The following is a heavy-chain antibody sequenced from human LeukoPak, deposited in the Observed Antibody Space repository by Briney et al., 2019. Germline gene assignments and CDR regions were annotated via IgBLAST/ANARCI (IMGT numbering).Heavy chain of an antibody. Sequence: ASVKVSCKASGYTFTSYGISWVRQAPGQGLEWMGGIIPIFGTANYAQKFQGRVTITADESTSTAYMELSSLRSEDTAVYYCARERRYGDYESVWFDPWGQGTLVTVSS. J-gene: IGHJ5*02. D-gene: IGHD4-17*01. CDR2: IIPIFGTA. CDR3: ARERRYGDYESVWFDP. CDR1: GYTFTSYG. V-gene: IGHV1-69*13.